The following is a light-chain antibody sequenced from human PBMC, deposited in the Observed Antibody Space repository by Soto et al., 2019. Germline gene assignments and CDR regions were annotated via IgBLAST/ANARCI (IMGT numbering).Light chain of an antibody. Sequence: QSALTQPPSASGSPGQSVTISCTGTSSDVGGYNYVSWYQQHPGKAPKLMIYEVSKRPSGVPDRFSGSKSGNTASLTVSGLQAEDEGDYLCSSYAGSNNYVVFGGGTKLTVL. CDR3: SSYAGSNNYVV. CDR1: SSDVGGYNY. J-gene: IGLJ2*01. V-gene: IGLV2-8*01. CDR2: EVS.